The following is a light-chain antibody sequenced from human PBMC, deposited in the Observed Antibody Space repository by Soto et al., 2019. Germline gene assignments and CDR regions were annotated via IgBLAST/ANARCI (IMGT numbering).Light chain of an antibody. CDR2: EVS. J-gene: IGLJ2*01. Sequence: QSALTQPASVSGSPGQSITISCTGTSSDVGGYNYVSWYQQHPGKAPKLMIYEVSNRPSGVSNRFSGSKSGNTASLTISGLPAEDEADYYGRSYTSSSTLVVFGGGTKLTVL. V-gene: IGLV2-14*01. CDR3: RSYTSSSTLVV. CDR1: SSDVGGYNY.